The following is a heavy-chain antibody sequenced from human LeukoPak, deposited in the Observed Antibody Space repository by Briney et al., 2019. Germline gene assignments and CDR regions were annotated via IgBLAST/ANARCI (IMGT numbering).Heavy chain of an antibody. CDR1: GVSISSSYSY. CDR2: IYYTGNT. D-gene: IGHD3-16*01. CDR3: ARLHGDWFDP. J-gene: IGHJ5*02. Sequence: SETLSLTCTVSGVSISSSYSYWGWIRQPPGMGLEWIGSIYYTGNTYYNASLKSQVSISIDTSKNQFSLKLTSVTAADTAVYYCARLHGDWFDPWGQGTLVTVSS. V-gene: IGHV4-39*01.